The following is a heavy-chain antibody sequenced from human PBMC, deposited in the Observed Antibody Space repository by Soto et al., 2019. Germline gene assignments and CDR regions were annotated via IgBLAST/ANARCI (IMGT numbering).Heavy chain of an antibody. Sequence: EVQLLESRGGLVQPGGSLRLSCAASGFPFSNSAMTWVRQAPGKGLEWVAVISGSGRSTYYTDSVKGRFTISRDNSKNTLYLEMNSLRAEDTAVYYCAKESAYCGAGCYSLTDYWGQGTLVTVSS. CDR3: AKESAYCGAGCYSLTDY. CDR1: GFPFSNSA. V-gene: IGHV3-23*01. CDR2: ISGSGRST. D-gene: IGHD2-21*02. J-gene: IGHJ4*02.